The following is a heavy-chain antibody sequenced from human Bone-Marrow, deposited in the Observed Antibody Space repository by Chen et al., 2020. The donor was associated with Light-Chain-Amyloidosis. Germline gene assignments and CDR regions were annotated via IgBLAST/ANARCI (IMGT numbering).Heavy chain of an antibody. D-gene: IGHD2-15*01. CDR3: ARAYCSGDSCPNSLGY. J-gene: IGHJ4*02. CDR2: ISGSGGST. CDR1: GFTFSSYA. V-gene: IGHV3-23*04. Sequence: EVQLVETGGGLIQPGGSLRLSCAASGFTFSSYAMSWVRQAPGKGLEWVSAISGSGGSTYYADSVKGRFTISRDNAKNTLYLQMNSLRAEDTAVYYCARAYCSGDSCPNSLGYWGQGTLVTVSS.